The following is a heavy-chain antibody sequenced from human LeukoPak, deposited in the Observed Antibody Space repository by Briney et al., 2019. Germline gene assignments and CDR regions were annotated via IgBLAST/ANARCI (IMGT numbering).Heavy chain of an antibody. D-gene: IGHD3-22*01. CDR2: VSGGGGTT. CDR3: AKPGNSGYYYFDY. V-gene: IGHV3-23*01. CDR1: GFTFSSYA. Sequence: PGGSLRLSCAASGFTFSSYAMSWVRQAPGKGLELVSAVSGGGGTTNYADSVKGRFTISRDNSKNTMYLQLNSLGAEDTAVYYCAKPGNSGYYYFDYWGQGTLVTVSS. J-gene: IGHJ4*02.